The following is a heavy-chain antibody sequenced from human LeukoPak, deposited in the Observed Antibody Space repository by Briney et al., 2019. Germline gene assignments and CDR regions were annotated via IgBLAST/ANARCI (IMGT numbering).Heavy chain of an antibody. CDR3: AGLGYDFWSGYNYGMDV. J-gene: IGHJ6*02. V-gene: IGHV3-74*01. CDR1: GFTFSSYW. Sequence: QPGGSLRLSCAASGFTFSSYWMHWVRQAPGKGLVWVSRINSDGSSTSYADSVKGRFTISRDNAKNTLYLQMNSLRAEDTAVYYCAGLGYDFWSGYNYGMDVWGQGTTVTVSS. CDR2: INSDGSST. D-gene: IGHD3-3*01.